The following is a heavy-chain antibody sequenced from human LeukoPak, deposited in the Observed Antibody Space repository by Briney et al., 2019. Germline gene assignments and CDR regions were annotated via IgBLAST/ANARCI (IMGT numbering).Heavy chain of an antibody. V-gene: IGHV4-61*02. CDR3: ARARVTFGMDY. CDR2: IYTRGST. J-gene: IGHJ4*02. CDR1: GGSITSDNYY. Sequence: PSETLSLTCTVSGGSITSDNYYWSWIRQPAGKGLEWIGRIYTRGSTNYNPSLKSRVTISVDTSKNQFSLKLSSVTAADTAVYYCARARVTFGMDYWGQGTLVTVSS. D-gene: IGHD3-16*01.